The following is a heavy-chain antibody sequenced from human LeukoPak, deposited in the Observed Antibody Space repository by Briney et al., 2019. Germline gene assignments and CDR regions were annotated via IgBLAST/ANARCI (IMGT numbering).Heavy chain of an antibody. D-gene: IGHD5-18*01. CDR1: GFTFSSYA. V-gene: IGHV3-7*01. CDR2: IKQDGSEK. J-gene: IGHJ3*02. CDR3: ARGRIQLWSDAFDI. Sequence: GGSLRLSCAASGFTFSSYAMSWVRQAPGKGLEWVANIKQDGSEKYYVDSVKGRFTISRDNAKNSLYLQMNSLRAEDTAVYYCARGRIQLWSDAFDIWGQGTMVTVSS.